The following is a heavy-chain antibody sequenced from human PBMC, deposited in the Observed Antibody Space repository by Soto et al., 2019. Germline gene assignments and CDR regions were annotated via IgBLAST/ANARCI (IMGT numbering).Heavy chain of an antibody. CDR1: GFTFSSYA. CDR3: AREIKTTAIKYYYYGMDV. Sequence: QPGGSLRLSCAASGFTFSSYAMSWVRQAPGKGLEWVSAISGSGGSTYYADSVKGRFTISRDNAKNSLYLQMNSLRAEDTAVYYCAREIKTTAIKYYYYGMDVWGQGTTVTVS. D-gene: IGHD4-4*01. CDR2: ISGSGGST. V-gene: IGHV3-23*01. J-gene: IGHJ6*02.